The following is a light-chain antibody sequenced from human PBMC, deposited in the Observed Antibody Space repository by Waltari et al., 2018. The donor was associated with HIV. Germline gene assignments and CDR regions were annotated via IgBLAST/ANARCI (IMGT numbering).Light chain of an antibody. CDR1: SSDVGSYNL. CDR3: CSYAGSSIWV. J-gene: IGLJ3*02. Sequence: QSALTQPASVSGSPGQSITISCTGTSSDVGSYNLFSWYQQHPGKAPKLMIYEGSKRPSGVSNRFSSSKSGNTASLTISGLQAEDEADYYCCSYAGSSIWVFGGGTKLTVL. CDR2: EGS. V-gene: IGLV2-23*01.